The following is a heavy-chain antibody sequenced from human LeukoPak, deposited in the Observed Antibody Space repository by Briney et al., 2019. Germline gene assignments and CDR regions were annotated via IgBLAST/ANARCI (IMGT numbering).Heavy chain of an antibody. CDR1: GFTFSSYW. D-gene: IGHD2-2*01. Sequence: GGSLRLSCAASGFTFSSYWMSWVRQAPGKGLEWVANIKQDGSEKYYVDSVKGRSTISRDNAKNSLYLQMNSLTAEGSAVYYCARDAVYRYRSSTSCSYYFDYWGQETLVTVSS. CDR3: ARDAVYRYRSSTSCSYYFDY. CDR2: IKQDGSEK. J-gene: IGHJ4*02. V-gene: IGHV3-7*01.